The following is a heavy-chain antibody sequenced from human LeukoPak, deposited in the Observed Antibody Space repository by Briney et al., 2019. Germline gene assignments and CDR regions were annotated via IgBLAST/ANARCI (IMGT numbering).Heavy chain of an antibody. CDR2: ISYDGSNK. CDR3: ARDCDDYGDYVGENSYYYYTDV. Sequence: GGSLRLSCAASGFTFSSYAMHWVRQAPGKGLEWVAVISYDGSNKYYADSVKGRFTISRDNSKNTLYLQMNSLRAEDTAVYYCARDCDDYGDYVGENSYYYYTDVWGKGTTVTVSS. CDR1: GFTFSSYA. D-gene: IGHD4-17*01. V-gene: IGHV3-30*01. J-gene: IGHJ6*03.